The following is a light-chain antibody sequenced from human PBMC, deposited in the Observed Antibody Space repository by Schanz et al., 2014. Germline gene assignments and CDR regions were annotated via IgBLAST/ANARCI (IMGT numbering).Light chain of an antibody. V-gene: IGKV3D-15*01. CDR2: ETS. CDR3: QQYNNWRYT. CDR1: QSVHIN. Sequence: EIVLTQSPGTLSLSPGERATLSCRASQSVHINYLAWHQQKPGQAPRLLIYETSNRATGIPARFSGSGSGTDFTLTISSLQSEDFAVYYCQQYNNWRYTFGQGTKLEIK. J-gene: IGKJ2*01.